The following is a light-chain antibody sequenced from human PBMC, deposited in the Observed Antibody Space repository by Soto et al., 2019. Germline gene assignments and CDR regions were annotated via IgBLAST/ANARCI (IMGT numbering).Light chain of an antibody. J-gene: IGLJ2*01. V-gene: IGLV1-44*01. Sequence: QLVLTQPPSASGTPGQSVAISCSGSGSNIGSNTVNWYQQLPGTAPKLLIHTNNRRPSGVPDRFSGSKSGTSASLAISGLQSEDEADYYCAAWDDSLNGVVFGGGTKVTVL. CDR2: TNN. CDR3: AAWDDSLNGVV. CDR1: GSNIGSNT.